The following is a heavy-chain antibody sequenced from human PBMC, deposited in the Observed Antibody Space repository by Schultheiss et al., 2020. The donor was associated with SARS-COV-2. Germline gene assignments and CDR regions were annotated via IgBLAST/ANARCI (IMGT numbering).Heavy chain of an antibody. CDR2: IYHSGNI. J-gene: IGHJ4*02. CDR3: ARGLPYSSSWYYGY. CDR1: GGSISSYY. V-gene: IGHV4-59*01. Sequence: SETLSLTCTVSGGSISSYYWSWIRQPPGKGLEWIGYIYHSGNIKYSSSLKSRVSISVDTSKNQVSLKVRSVTAADTAVYYCARGLPYSSSWYYGYWGQGTLVTVSS. D-gene: IGHD6-13*01.